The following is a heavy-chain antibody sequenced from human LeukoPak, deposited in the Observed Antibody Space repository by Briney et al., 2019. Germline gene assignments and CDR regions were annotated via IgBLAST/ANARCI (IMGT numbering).Heavy chain of an antibody. D-gene: IGHD6-6*01. Sequence: RPSETLSLTCTVSGGSISSSSYYWGWIRQPPGKGLEWIGSIYYSGSTYYNPSLKSRVTISVDTSKNQFSLKLSSVTAADTAVYYCARLALSSSVDYWGQGTLVTVSS. CDR1: GGSISSSSYY. J-gene: IGHJ4*02. V-gene: IGHV4-39*01. CDR3: ARLALSSSVDY. CDR2: IYYSGST.